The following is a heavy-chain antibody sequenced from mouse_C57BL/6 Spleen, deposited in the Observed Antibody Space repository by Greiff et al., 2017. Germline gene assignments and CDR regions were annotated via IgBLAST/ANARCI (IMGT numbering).Heavy chain of an antibody. CDR1: GYTFTGYW. CDR3: ARFGEYAEFDY. D-gene: IGHD2-13*01. Sequence: VKLVESGAELMKPGASVKLSCKATGYTFTGYWIEWVKQRPGHGLEWIGEILPGSGSTNYNEKFKGKATFTADTSSNTAYMQRSSLTTEDSSIYYGARFGEYAEFDYWGQGTTLTVSS. J-gene: IGHJ2*01. V-gene: IGHV1-9*01. CDR2: ILPGSGST.